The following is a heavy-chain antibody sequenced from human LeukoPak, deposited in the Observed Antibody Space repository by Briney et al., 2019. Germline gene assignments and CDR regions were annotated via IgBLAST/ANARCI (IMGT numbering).Heavy chain of an antibody. CDR3: ASSLMSEVRVVPNGGFDY. V-gene: IGHV4-59*08. J-gene: IGHJ4*02. D-gene: IGHD3-10*01. CDR1: GGSISSPY. Sequence: SETLSLTCTVSGGSISSPYWTWIRQPPGKGLEWIGYIYYGGSTDYSPSLKSRATISLDTSKNQFSLHLTSVTAADTAVYYCASSLMSEVRVVPNGGFDYWGQGTLVTVSS. CDR2: IYYGGST.